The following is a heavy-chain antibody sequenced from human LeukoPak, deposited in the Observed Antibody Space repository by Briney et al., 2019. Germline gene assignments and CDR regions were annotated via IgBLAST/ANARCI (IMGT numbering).Heavy chain of an antibody. CDR2: VNRDGSST. J-gene: IGHJ4*02. D-gene: IGHD5-24*01. Sequence: PGGSLRLSCAASGFTFSSYWMHWVRQAPGQGLVWVSRVNRDGSSTSYPDSVKGRFTISRDTAKNTLYLQMNSLRAEDTAVYYCARDDGYNRFDYWGQGTLVTVSS. CDR3: ARDDGYNRFDY. CDR1: GFTFSSYW. V-gene: IGHV3-74*01.